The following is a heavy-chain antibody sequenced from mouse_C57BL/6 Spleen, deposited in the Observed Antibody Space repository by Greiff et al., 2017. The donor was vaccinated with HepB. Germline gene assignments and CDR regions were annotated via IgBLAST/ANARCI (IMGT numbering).Heavy chain of an antibody. D-gene: IGHD2-3*01. Sequence: QVQLQQSGPELVKPGASVKLSCKASGYTFTSYDINWVKQRPGQGLEWIGWIYPRDGSTKYNEKFKGKATLTVDTSSSTAYMELHSLTSEDSAVYFCARGGALYDGYYEDYYYAMDYWGQGTSVTVSS. CDR1: GYTFTSYD. CDR3: ARGGALYDGYYEDYYYAMDY. J-gene: IGHJ4*01. CDR2: IYPRDGST. V-gene: IGHV1-85*01.